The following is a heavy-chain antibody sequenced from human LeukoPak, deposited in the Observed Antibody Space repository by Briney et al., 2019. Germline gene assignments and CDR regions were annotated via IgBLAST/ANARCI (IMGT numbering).Heavy chain of an antibody. CDR2: IYHSGST. D-gene: IGHD4-17*01. J-gene: IGHJ4*02. Sequence: SQTLSLTCTVSGGSISSGGYYWSWIRQPPGKGLEWIGYIYHSGSTYYNPSLKSRVTISVDRSKNQFSLKLSSVTAADTAVYYCAREDYGDPFIDYWGQGTLVTVSS. V-gene: IGHV4-30-2*01. CDR1: GGSISSGGYY. CDR3: AREDYGDPFIDY.